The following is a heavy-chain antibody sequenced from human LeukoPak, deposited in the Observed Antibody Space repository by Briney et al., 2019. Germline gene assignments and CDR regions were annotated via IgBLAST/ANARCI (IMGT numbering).Heavy chain of an antibody. V-gene: IGHV3-21*01. J-gene: IGHJ4*02. CDR3: ASLYCSGGSCYSL. D-gene: IGHD2-15*01. CDR2: ISSSSSYI. Sequence: PGGSLRLSCAASGFTFSSYSMNWVRQAPGKGLEWVSSISSSSSYIYYADSVKGRFTISRDNAKNSLYLQMNSLRAEDTAVYYWASLYCSGGSCYSLWGQGTLVTVSS. CDR1: GFTFSSYS.